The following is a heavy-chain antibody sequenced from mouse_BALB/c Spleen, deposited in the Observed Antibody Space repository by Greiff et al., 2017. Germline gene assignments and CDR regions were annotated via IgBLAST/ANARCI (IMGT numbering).Heavy chain of an antibody. CDR3: ARGGYDYFDY. V-gene: IGHV5-6-5*01. CDR1: GFTFSSYA. Sequence: DVMLVESGGGLVKPGGSLKLSCAASGFTFSSYAMSWVRQTPEKRLEWVASISSGGSTYYPDSVKGRFTISRDNARNILYLQMSSLRSEDTAMYYCARGGYDYFDYWGQGTTLTVSS. CDR2: ISSGGST. J-gene: IGHJ2*01. D-gene: IGHD2-2*01.